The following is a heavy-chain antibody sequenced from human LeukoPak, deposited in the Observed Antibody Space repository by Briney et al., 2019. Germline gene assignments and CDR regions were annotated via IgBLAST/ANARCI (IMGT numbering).Heavy chain of an antibody. V-gene: IGHV3-30*18. CDR3: AKESAYYYDSSGYSP. Sequence: QTGGSLRLSCAASGFTFSSFGMHWVRQAPGKGLEWVAVISYDGSNKYYADSVKGRFTISRDNSKNTLYLQMNSLRAEDTAVYYCAKESAYYYDSSGYSPFGQGTLVTVSS. CDR2: ISYDGSNK. D-gene: IGHD3-22*01. CDR1: GFTFSSFG. J-gene: IGHJ5*02.